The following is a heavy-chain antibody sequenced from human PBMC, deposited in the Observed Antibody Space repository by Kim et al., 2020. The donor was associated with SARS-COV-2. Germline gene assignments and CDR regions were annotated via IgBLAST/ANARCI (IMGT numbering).Heavy chain of an antibody. J-gene: IGHJ4*02. V-gene: IGHV3-23*01. CDR3: EGHRSGWYPFEY. D-gene: IGHD6-19*01. Sequence: YYAGSVKGRFTSSRDNSKNTVYLQMQRLRAEDTAVYYCEGHRSGWYPFEYWGQGTLVTVSS.